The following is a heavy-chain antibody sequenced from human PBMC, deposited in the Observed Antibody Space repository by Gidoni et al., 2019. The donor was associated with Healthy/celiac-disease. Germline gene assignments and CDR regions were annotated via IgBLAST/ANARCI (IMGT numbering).Heavy chain of an antibody. J-gene: IGHJ4*02. D-gene: IGHD6-13*01. V-gene: IGHV3-33*01. CDR1: GFTFSSYG. CDR2: IWYDGSNK. CDR3: ARKMEAAALN. Sequence: QVQLVESGGGVVQPGRSLRLSCAASGFTFSSYGMHWVRQAPGKGLEWVAVIWYDGSNKYYADSVKGRSTISRDNSKNTLYLQMNSLRAEDTAVYYCARKMEAAALNWGQGTLVTVSS.